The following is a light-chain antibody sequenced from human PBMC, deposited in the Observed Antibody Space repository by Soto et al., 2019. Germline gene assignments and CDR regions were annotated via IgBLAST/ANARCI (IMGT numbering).Light chain of an antibody. CDR1: QSVSSN. CDR2: GAS. CDR3: QQYHHSPWT. V-gene: IGKV3-15*01. Sequence: EIVMTQSPATLSVSPGERATLSCRASQSVSSNLAWYQQKPGQAPRLLIYGASTRATGIPARFSGSGSGTEFTLTISSLQSEDFAVYYCQQYHHSPWTFGQGTKVEIK. J-gene: IGKJ1*01.